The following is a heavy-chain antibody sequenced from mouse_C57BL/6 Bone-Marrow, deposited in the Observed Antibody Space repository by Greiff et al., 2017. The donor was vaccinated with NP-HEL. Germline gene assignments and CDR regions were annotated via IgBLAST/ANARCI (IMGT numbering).Heavy chain of an antibody. V-gene: IGHV5-4*03. J-gene: IGHJ1*03. CDR2: ISDGGSYT. CDR3: ARGELRYPCSYFDV. Sequence: EVMLVESGGGLVKPGGSLKLSCAASGFTFSSYAMSWVRQTPEKRLEWVATISDGGSYTYYPDNVKGRFTISRDNAKNNLYLQMSHLKSEDTAMYYCARGELRYPCSYFDVWGTGTTVTVSS. CDR1: GFTFSSYA. D-gene: IGHD1-1*01.